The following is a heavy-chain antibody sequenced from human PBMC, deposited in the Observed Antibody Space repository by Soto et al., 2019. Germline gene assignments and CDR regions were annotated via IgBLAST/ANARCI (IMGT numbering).Heavy chain of an antibody. J-gene: IGHJ4*02. Sequence: LSLTCTVSGGSISSYYWSWIRQLPGKGLEWIGYIDYSGSTNYNPSLKSRVTISVDTSKNQFSLKLSSVTAADTAVYYCARVRGYCGGDCYEPHLDYWGQGTLVTVSS. CDR3: ARVRGYCGGDCYEPHLDY. CDR2: IDYSGST. CDR1: GGSISSYY. D-gene: IGHD2-21*02. V-gene: IGHV4-59*01.